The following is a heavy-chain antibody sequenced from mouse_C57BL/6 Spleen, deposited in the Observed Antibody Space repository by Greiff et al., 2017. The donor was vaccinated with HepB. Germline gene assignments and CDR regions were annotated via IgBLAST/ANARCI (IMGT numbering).Heavy chain of an antibody. Sequence: LQESGPELVKPGASVKLSCKASGYTFTSYEINWVKQRPGQGLEWIGWIYPRDGSTKYNEKFKGKATLTVDTSSSTAYMELHSLTSEDSAVYFCARGNYYGSSLNWGQGTLVTVSA. CDR1: GYTFTSYE. V-gene: IGHV1-85*01. J-gene: IGHJ3*01. CDR2: IYPRDGST. D-gene: IGHD1-1*01. CDR3: ARGNYYGSSLN.